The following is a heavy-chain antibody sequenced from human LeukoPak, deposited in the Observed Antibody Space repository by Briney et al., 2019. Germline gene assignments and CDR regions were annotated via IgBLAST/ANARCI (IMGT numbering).Heavy chain of an antibody. D-gene: IGHD4-17*01. V-gene: IGHV3-48*03. J-gene: IGHJ5*02. Sequence: PGGSLRLSCAASGFTFSGYAMNWVRQALGKGLEWLSHISSTGGTIYYADSVKGRLTVSRDNAKNSLYLQMNSLRAEDTAVYYCAKSDPYGDSLIVTWGQGALVTVSS. CDR1: GFTFSGYA. CDR2: ISSTGGTI. CDR3: AKSDPYGDSLIVT.